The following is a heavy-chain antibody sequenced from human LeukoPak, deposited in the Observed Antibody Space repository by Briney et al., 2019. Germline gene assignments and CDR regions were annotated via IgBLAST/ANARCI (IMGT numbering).Heavy chain of an antibody. CDR3: AKDDLMDSVSTVRNWFDT. CDR2: VSGGGGVT. V-gene: IGHV3-23*01. D-gene: IGHD5/OR15-5a*01. J-gene: IGHJ5*02. Sequence: GGSLRLSCAASGFTIANYALTWVRQAPGKGLEWVSTVSGGGGVTYYAGSVKGRFTISRDNSKNTLYLQMNSLRAEDTALYYCAKDDLMDSVSTVRNWFDTWGQGTLVTVSS. CDR1: GFTIANYA.